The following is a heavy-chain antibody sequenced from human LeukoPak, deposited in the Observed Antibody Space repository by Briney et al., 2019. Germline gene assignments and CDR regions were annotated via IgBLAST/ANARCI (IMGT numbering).Heavy chain of an antibody. Sequence: ASVKVSCKASGYTFTSYGISWVRQAPGQGLEWMGWISAYNGNTNYAQKLQGRVTMTTDTSTSTAYMELRSLRSDDTAVYYCARDRFVVVVAGGYDAFDIWGQGTMVTVSS. V-gene: IGHV1-18*01. CDR2: ISAYNGNT. CDR1: GYTFTSYG. J-gene: IGHJ3*02. D-gene: IGHD2-15*01. CDR3: ARDRFVVVVAGGYDAFDI.